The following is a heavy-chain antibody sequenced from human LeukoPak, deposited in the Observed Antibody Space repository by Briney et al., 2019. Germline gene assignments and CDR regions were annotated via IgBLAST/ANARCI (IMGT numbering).Heavy chain of an antibody. V-gene: IGHV1-69*05. CDR3: GRKAGDCGGGSCYSIDY. CDR1: GGSFSSEA. D-gene: IGHD2-15*01. Sequence: SVKVSCKAFGGSFSSEAISWVRQAPGQGLEWMGGIIPIFGTANYAQKFQGRVTITTDESTSTAYMEVSSLRSEDTAVYYCGRKAGDCGGGSCYSIDYWGQGSLVTVSS. J-gene: IGHJ4*02. CDR2: IIPIFGTA.